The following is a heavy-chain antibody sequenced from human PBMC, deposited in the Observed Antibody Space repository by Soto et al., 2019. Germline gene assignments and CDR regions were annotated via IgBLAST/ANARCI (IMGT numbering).Heavy chain of an antibody. CDR1: GFTFSNYN. CDR3: ASDPTNLKHSSGWYSWFDP. CDR2: ISSSSTYI. D-gene: IGHD6-19*01. J-gene: IGHJ5*02. V-gene: IGHV3-21*01. Sequence: GGSLRLSCAASGFTFSNYNMNWVRQAPAKGLGWVSSISSSSTYIYYADSVKGRFTISRDNAKNSLYLQMNSLRADDTAVYYCASDPTNLKHSSGWYSWFDPWGQGTLVTVSS.